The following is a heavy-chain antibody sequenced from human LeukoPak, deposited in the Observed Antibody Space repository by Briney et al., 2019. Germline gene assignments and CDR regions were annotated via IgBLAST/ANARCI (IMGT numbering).Heavy chain of an antibody. CDR1: GGSISSGDYY. J-gene: IGHJ4*02. Sequence: SQTLSLTCTVFGGSISSGDYYWSWIRQPPGKGLEWIGYIYYSGSTYYNPSLKSRVTISVDTSKNQFSLKLSSVTAADTAVYYCARVKLERRPIDYWGQGTLVTVSS. CDR3: ARVKLERRPIDY. CDR2: IYYSGST. V-gene: IGHV4-30-4*01. D-gene: IGHD1-1*01.